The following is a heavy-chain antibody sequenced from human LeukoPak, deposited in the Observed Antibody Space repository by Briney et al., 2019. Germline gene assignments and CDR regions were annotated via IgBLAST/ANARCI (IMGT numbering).Heavy chain of an antibody. CDR3: ARRNYDSSGYSKVDTLDI. CDR2: IYTSGSTNY. J-gene: IGHJ3*02. V-gene: IGHV4-61*09. D-gene: IGHD3-22*01. CDR1: GGSISSGTYH. Sequence: SETLSLTCTVSGGSISSGTYHWSWIRQPAGKGLEWIGHIYTSGSTNYNYNPSLKSRVTTSVDTSKNQFSLTLSSVTAADTAVYYCARRNYDSSGYSKVDTLDIWGQGTMVTVSS.